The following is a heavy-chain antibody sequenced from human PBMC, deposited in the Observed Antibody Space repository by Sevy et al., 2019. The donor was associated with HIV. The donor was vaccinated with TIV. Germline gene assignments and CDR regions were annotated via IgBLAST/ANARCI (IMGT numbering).Heavy chain of an antibody. V-gene: IGHV1-69*06. Sequence: ASVKVSCKASGGTFSSYAISWVRQAPGQGLEWMGGIIPIFGTANYAQKFQGRVTITADKSTSTAYMELSSLRSEDTAEYYCARAVGSLWFGELFTNYYYYYYMDVWGKGTTVTVSS. CDR1: GGTFSSYA. J-gene: IGHJ6*03. CDR2: IIPIFGTA. D-gene: IGHD3-10*01. CDR3: ARAVGSLWFGELFTNYYYYYYMDV.